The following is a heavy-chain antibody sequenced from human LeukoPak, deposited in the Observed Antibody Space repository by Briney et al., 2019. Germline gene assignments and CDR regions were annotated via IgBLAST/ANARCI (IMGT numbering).Heavy chain of an antibody. CDR3: AGPDYYGSGSYYKSYYYYGMDV. Sequence: ASVNVSCKASGGTYSNYAISGVRQAPGQGLEWMGGIIPIFGTANYAQKFQGRVTITADESTSTAYMELSSLRSEDTAVYYCAGPDYYGSGSYYKSYYYYGMDVWGKGTTVTVSS. V-gene: IGHV1-69*13. J-gene: IGHJ6*04. CDR1: GGTYSNYA. CDR2: IIPIFGTA. D-gene: IGHD3-10*01.